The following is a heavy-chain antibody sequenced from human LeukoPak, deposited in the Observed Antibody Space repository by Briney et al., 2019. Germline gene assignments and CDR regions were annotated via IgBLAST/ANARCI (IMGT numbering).Heavy chain of an antibody. J-gene: IGHJ3*02. CDR2: ISGSGGST. V-gene: IGHV3-23*01. CDR1: GFTFSSYA. CDR3: AKDSPPYYDSSGYSDAFDI. D-gene: IGHD3-22*01. Sequence: GGSLRLSCAASGFTFSSYAMSWVRQAPGKGLEWVSAISGSGGSTYYADSVKGRFTIFRDNSKNALYLQMNSLRAEDTAVYYCAKDSPPYYDSSGYSDAFDIWGQGTMVTVSS.